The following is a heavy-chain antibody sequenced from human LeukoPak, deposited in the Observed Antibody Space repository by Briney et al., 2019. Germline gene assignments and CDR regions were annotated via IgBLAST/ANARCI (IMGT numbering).Heavy chain of an antibody. CDR1: GYTFTSYG. Sequence: ASVKVSCKASGYTFTSYGISWVRQDPGQGLEWMGWISAYNGNTNYAQKLQGRVTMTTDTSTSTAYMELRSLRSDDTAVYYCARGPKYDSSAYYYYGMDVWGQGTTVTVSS. D-gene: IGHD3-22*01. CDR3: ARGPKYDSSAYYYYGMDV. CDR2: ISAYNGNT. J-gene: IGHJ6*02. V-gene: IGHV1-18*01.